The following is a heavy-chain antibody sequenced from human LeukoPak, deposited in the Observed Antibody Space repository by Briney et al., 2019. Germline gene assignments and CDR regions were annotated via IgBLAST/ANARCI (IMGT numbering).Heavy chain of an antibody. CDR1: GFTFSSYW. CDR3: ATKHGGPYAFDI. J-gene: IGHJ3*02. Sequence: PGGSLRLSCAASGFTFSSYWMLWVRQAPGKALVWVSRINSDGSSTSYADSVKGRFTISRDNAKNTLYLQMNSLRAEDTAVYYCATKHGGPYAFDIWGQGTMVTVSS. D-gene: IGHD2-21*01. CDR2: INSDGSST. V-gene: IGHV3-74*01.